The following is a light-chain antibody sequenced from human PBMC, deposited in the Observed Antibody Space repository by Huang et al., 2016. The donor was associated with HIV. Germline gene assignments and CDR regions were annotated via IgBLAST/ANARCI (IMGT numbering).Light chain of an antibody. J-gene: IGKJ4*01. CDR1: HSLVYRDANTS. CDR3: MQGTHWPLT. V-gene: IGKV2-30*01. Sequence: DVVMTQSPLSLPVTLGQPASISCRSSHSLVYRDANTSLNWFQQRPGQSPRRLIYKVSNRDSGVPDRFSGSGSGTDFTLKISRVEAEDVGVYYCMQGTHWPLTFGGGTKVEIK. CDR2: KVS.